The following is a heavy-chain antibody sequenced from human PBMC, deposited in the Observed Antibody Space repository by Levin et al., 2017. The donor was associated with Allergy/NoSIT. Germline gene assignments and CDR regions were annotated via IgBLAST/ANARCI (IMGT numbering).Heavy chain of an antibody. CDR1: GFTFSSYE. D-gene: IGHD6-19*01. CDR3: ARDGISGWWTWGMDV. Sequence: PGGSLRLSCAASGFTFSSYEMNWVRQAPGKGLEWVSYISSSGSTIYYADSVKGRFTISRDNAKNSLYLQMNSLRAEDTAVYYCARDGISGWWTWGMDVWGQGTTVTVSS. CDR2: ISSSGSTI. V-gene: IGHV3-48*03. J-gene: IGHJ6*02.